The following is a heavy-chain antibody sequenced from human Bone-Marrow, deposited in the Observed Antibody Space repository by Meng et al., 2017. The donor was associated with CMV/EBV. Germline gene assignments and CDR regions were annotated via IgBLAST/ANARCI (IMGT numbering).Heavy chain of an antibody. CDR3: ARGTSWEPVGVLAY. Sequence: ASVKVSCKASGYTFTGYYMHWVRQAPGQGLEWMGWINPNSGGTNYAQKFQGRVTMTRDTSTSTVYMELSSLRSEDTAVYYCARGTSWEPVGVLAYWGQGTLVTVSS. J-gene: IGHJ4*02. CDR2: INPNSGGT. V-gene: IGHV1-2*02. D-gene: IGHD1-26*01. CDR1: GYTFTGYY.